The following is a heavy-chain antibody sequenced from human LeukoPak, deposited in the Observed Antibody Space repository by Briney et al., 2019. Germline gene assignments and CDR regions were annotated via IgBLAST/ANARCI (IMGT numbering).Heavy chain of an antibody. CDR2: MKSEIDGGTA. Sequence: GGSLRLSCAASEITLRNDGMSWVRQAPGKGLEWVGRMKSEIDGGTADYAAPVKGRFTISRDDSQNTVFLEMSSLKIEDTAVYYCASTGRSPAYDGGFFHHCYYMDVWGKGTTVIVSS. D-gene: IGHD2-15*01. CDR3: ASTGRSPAYDGGFFHHCYYMDV. J-gene: IGHJ6*03. CDR1: EITLRNDG. V-gene: IGHV3-15*01.